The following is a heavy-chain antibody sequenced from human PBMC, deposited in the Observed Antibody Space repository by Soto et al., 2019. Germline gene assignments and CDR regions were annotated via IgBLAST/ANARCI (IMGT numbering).Heavy chain of an antibody. CDR2: INHSGST. Sequence: SETLSITCAVYGGSFSGYYWSWIRQPPGKGLEWIGEINHSGSTNYNPSLKSRVTISVDTSKNQFSLKLSSVTAADTAVYYCARARYDFWSGYHSGIYFDYWGQGTLVTVSS. CDR1: GGSFSGYY. J-gene: IGHJ4*02. V-gene: IGHV4-34*01. D-gene: IGHD3-3*01. CDR3: ARARYDFWSGYHSGIYFDY.